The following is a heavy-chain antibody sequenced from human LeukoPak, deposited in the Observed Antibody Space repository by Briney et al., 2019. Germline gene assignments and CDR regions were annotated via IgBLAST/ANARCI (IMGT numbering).Heavy chain of an antibody. CDR3: ARSGSGSSWYGGTMWSFDI. D-gene: IGHD6-13*01. CDR2: LIPKSGDS. J-gene: IGHJ3*02. V-gene: IGHV1-2*06. Sequence: GASVKVSCKASGYTFSGYYIHWVRQAPGQGLEWMGRLIPKSGDSKYTQKFQGRVAMTRDTSITTAYMELTRLTSDDTAVYFCARSGSGSSWYGGTMWSFDIWGQGTLVTVSS. CDR1: GYTFSGYY.